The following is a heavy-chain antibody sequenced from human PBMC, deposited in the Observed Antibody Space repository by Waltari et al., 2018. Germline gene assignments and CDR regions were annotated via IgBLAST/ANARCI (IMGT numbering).Heavy chain of an antibody. J-gene: IGHJ4*02. D-gene: IGHD6-19*01. CDR2: MNPNSGNT. Sequence: QVQLVQSGAEVKKPGASVKVSCKASGYTFTSYDINWVRQATGQGLEWIGWMNPNSGNTGYAQKFQGRVTMTRNTSISTAYMELSSLRSEDTAVYYCARPHSSGWWYLDYFDYWGQGTLVTVSS. V-gene: IGHV1-8*02. CDR3: ARPHSSGWWYLDYFDY. CDR1: GYTFTSYD.